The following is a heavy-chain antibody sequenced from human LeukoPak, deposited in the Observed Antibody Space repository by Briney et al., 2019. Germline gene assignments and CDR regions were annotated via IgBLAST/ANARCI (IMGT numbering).Heavy chain of an antibody. CDR3: ARDAEHSYGRYFAY. CDR1: GGSISTYY. J-gene: IGHJ4*02. Sequence: SETLSLICTVSGGSISTYYWNWIRKTPGKGLEWIGYMQYTGNSQYNPSLKSRVTMFVDTSKNQFSLNLSSVTAADTAVYYCARDAEHSYGRYFAYWGQGILVTVSS. V-gene: IGHV4-59*01. D-gene: IGHD5-18*01. CDR2: MQYTGNS.